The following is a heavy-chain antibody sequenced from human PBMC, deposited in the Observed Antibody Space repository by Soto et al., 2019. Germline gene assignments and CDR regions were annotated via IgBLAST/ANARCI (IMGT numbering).Heavy chain of an antibody. CDR1: GFTFSSYS. Sequence: GGSLRLSCAASGFTFSSYSMNWVRQAPGKGLEWVSYISSSSSSIYYADSVKGRFTISRDNAKKSLYLQMNSLRAEDTAVYYCTGYCSSTSCHPLYWGQGTLVTVSS. V-gene: IGHV3-48*01. CDR2: ISSSSSSI. D-gene: IGHD2-2*01. CDR3: TGYCSSTSCHPLY. J-gene: IGHJ4*02.